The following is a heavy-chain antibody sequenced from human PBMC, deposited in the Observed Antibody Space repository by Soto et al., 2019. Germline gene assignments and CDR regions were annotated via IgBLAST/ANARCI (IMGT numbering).Heavy chain of an antibody. CDR2: VYYSGSA. V-gene: IGHV4-39*01. D-gene: IGHD6-19*01. CDR1: ADSISSSPFY. J-gene: IGHJ4*02. CDR3: VRHAPYRSGWANRNDY. Sequence: SDPLYLSFIVYADSISSSPFYRGWIRQPPGKGLEWIGTVYYSGSAYYNPSLKSRLTISVDTSKNQFSLKLSSVTAADTALYYCVRHAPYRSGWANRNDYWGQG.